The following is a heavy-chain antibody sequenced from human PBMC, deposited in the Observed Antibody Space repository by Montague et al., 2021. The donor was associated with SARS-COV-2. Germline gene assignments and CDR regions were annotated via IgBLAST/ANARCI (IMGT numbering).Heavy chain of an antibody. D-gene: IGHD7-27*01. V-gene: IGHV4-4*02. CDR1: GDSISTDNW. CDR2: IYHTGST. J-gene: IGHJ4*02. CDR3: ARRVDTWGFRFDS. Sequence: SETLSLTCVVSGDSISTDNWWTWVRLPPGKGLEWVGEIYHTGSTKYKPSLKSRVSMSVDKSWNQFSLRMTSMTAADTAVYYCARRVDTWGFRFDSWGQGALVTVSS.